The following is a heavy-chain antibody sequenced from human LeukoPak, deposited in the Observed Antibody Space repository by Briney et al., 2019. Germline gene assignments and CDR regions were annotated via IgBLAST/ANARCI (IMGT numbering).Heavy chain of an antibody. Sequence: PGGSLRLSCAASGFTFSSYWMHWVRQAPGKGLVLVSRINSDGSSTSYADSVKGRFTISRDNAKNTLYLQMNSLRAEDTAVYYCARVDPTVAFDYWGQGTLVTVSS. J-gene: IGHJ4*02. V-gene: IGHV3-74*01. CDR1: GFTFSSYW. CDR2: INSDGSST. CDR3: ARVDPTVAFDY. D-gene: IGHD4-23*01.